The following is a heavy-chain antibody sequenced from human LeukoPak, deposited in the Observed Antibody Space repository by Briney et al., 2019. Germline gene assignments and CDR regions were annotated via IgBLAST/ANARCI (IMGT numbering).Heavy chain of an antibody. CDR2: ISSNGGST. D-gene: IGHD3-3*01. Sequence: GGSLRLSCAASGFTFSSYAMHWVRQAPGKGLEYVSAISSNGGSTYYANSVKGRFTISRDNSKNTLYLQMGSLRAEDMAVYYCARGPPYCSSTSCPPSITIFGVVLDMDVWGKGTTVTVSS. J-gene: IGHJ6*03. V-gene: IGHV3-64*01. CDR1: GFTFSSYA. CDR3: ARGPPYCSSTSCPPSITIFGVVLDMDV.